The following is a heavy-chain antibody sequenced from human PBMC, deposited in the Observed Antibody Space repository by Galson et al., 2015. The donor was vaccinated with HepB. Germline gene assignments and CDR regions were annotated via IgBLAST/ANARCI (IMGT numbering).Heavy chain of an antibody. Sequence: SVKVSCKASGYTFTEYVVNWVRQAPGQGLEWMGWMNTNTGKPTYAPGFAGRFVFSLDTSVTTAYLQISSLETDDTAVYYCARSPLRFLDWLPYYDYYYMDVWGEGTTVTVSS. V-gene: IGHV7-4-1*02. D-gene: IGHD3-3*01. CDR3: ARSPLRFLDWLPYYDYYYMDV. CDR1: GYTFTEYV. J-gene: IGHJ6*03. CDR2: MNTNTGKP.